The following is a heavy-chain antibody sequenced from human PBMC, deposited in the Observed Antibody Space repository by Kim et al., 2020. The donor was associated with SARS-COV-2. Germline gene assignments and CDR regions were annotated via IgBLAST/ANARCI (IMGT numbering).Heavy chain of an antibody. CDR3: AKDNGRDYYGEGEFDY. V-gene: IGHV3-9*01. CDR2: INWNSGRL. D-gene: IGHD3-10*01. CDR1: GFTFDDYA. Sequence: GGSLRLSCVASGFTFDDYAMHWVRQAPGKGLEWVSGINWNSGRLGYADSVKGRFTISRDNAKNSLYLQMNSLRADDTALYYCAKDNGRDYYGEGEFDYWGQGTLVTVSS. J-gene: IGHJ4*02.